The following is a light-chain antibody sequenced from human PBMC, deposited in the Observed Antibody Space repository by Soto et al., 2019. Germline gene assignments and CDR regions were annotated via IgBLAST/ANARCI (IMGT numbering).Light chain of an antibody. CDR3: SSYTSSSTFYV. CDR1: SSDVGGYNY. CDR2: DVS. V-gene: IGLV2-14*01. Sequence: ALTQPAPVSGSPGQSITISCTGTSSDVGGYNYVSWYQQHPGKAPKLMIYDVSNRPSGVSNRFSGSKSGNTASLTISGLQAEDEADYYCSSYTSSSTFYVFGTGTKV. J-gene: IGLJ1*01.